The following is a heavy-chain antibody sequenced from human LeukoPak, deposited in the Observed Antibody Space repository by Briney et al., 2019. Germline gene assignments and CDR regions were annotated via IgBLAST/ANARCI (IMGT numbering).Heavy chain of an antibody. D-gene: IGHD4-17*01. CDR1: GFTFSSYG. CDR2: ISGSGGST. V-gene: IGHV3-23*01. J-gene: IGHJ4*02. CDR3: AKTPHGYGDYVCDY. Sequence: GGSLRLSCAASGFTFSSYGMSWVRQAPGKGLEWVSVISGSGGSTYYADSVKGRFTISRDNSKNTLYLQMNSLRAEDTAVYYCAKTPHGYGDYVCDYWGQGTLVTVSS.